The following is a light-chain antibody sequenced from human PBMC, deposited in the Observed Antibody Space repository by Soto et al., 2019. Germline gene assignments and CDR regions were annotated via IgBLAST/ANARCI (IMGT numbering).Light chain of an antibody. J-gene: IGKJ1*01. CDR1: QSVGSC. CDR3: QQRGNWPLT. CDR2: DAS. V-gene: IGKV3-11*01. Sequence: EIVLTQSPATLSLSPGERATLSCRASQSVGSCFAWYQQKPCQAPRLLISDASNRAPGIPARFSASGSGTDVPLLLTSLEPEDCAVYYFQQRGNWPLTFGQGTKVEI.